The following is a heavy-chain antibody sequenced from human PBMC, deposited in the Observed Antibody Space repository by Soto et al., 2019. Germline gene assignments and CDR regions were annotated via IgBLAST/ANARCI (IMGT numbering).Heavy chain of an antibody. CDR2: IVVGSGNT. J-gene: IGHJ3*02. Sequence: SVKVSCKASGFTFTSSAVQWVRQARGQRLEWIGWIVVGSGNTNYAQKFQERVTITRDMSTSTAYMELSSLRSEDTAVYYCAAIMGFLEWFPDAFDIWGQGTMVTVPS. D-gene: IGHD3-3*01. V-gene: IGHV1-58*01. CDR1: GFTFTSSA. CDR3: AAIMGFLEWFPDAFDI.